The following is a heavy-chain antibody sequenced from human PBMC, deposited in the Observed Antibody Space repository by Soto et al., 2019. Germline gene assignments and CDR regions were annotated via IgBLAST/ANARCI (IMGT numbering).Heavy chain of an antibody. CDR3: AAFKFRPVWSDS. J-gene: IGHJ4*02. Sequence: GSLSLPCAASGFTFNDFYMTWIRQAPGKGLXCLXXIXXSXXXXXYXXSVKGRFTISRDNAKNSLYLPMNSLRPEDTALYFCAAFKFRPVWSDSWGQGTLVTVSS. D-gene: IGHD3-16*01. CDR1: GFTFNDFY. V-gene: IGHV3-11*01. CDR2: IXXSXXXX.